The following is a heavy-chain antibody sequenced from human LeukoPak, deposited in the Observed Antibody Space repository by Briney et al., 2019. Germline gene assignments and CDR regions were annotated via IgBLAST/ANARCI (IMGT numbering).Heavy chain of an antibody. J-gene: IGHJ5*02. D-gene: IGHD2-21*01. V-gene: IGHV3-30*02. CDR2: IRYDGSNK. Sequence: GGSLRLSCAASGFTFSNYGMHWVRQAPGKGLEWVAFIRYDGSNKHYADSVKGRFTISRDSSKNTVYLQMNSLKTEDTAVYYCTTDRMIYATYWAVSWFDPWGQGTLVTVSS. CDR1: GFTFSNYG. CDR3: TTDRMIYATYWAVSWFDP.